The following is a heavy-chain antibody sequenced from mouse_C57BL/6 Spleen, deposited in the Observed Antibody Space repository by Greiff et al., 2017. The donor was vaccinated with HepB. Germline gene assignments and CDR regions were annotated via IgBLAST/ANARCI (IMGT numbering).Heavy chain of an antibody. V-gene: IGHV5-4*01. D-gene: IGHD3-1*01. CDR1: GFTFSSYA. CDR2: ISDGGSYT. CDR3: ARDRGDGEGFAY. Sequence: DVKLVESGGGLVKPGGSLKLSCAASGFTFSSYAMSWVRQTPEKRLEWVATISDGGSYTYYPDNVKGRFTISRDNAKNNLYLQMSHLKSEDTAMYYCARDRGDGEGFAYWGQGTLVTVSA. J-gene: IGHJ3*01.